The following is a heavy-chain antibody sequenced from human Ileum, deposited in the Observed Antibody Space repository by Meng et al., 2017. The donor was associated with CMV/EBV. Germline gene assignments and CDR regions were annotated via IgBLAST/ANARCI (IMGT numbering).Heavy chain of an antibody. V-gene: IGHV4-34*01. CDR2: INHSGST. CDR1: GGAFGGYY. CDR3: ASGYYFDY. Sequence: LTLTCAVYGGAFGGYYWSWIRQPPGKGLEWIGEINHSGSTNYNPSLKSRVTISVDTSKNQFSLKLSSVTAADTAVYYCASGYYFDYWGQGTLVTVSS. J-gene: IGHJ4*02.